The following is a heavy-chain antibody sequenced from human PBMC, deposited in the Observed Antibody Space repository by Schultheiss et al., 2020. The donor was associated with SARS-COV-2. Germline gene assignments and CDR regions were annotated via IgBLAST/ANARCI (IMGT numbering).Heavy chain of an antibody. J-gene: IGHJ5*02. CDR3: ARNHYGSGSDWFDP. Sequence: GSLRLSCTVSGGSISSSSYYWGWIRQPPGKGLEWIGSIYYSGSTYYNPSLKSRVTISVDTSKNQFSLKLSSVTAADTAVYYCARNHYGSGSDWFDPWGQGTLVTVSS. CDR1: GGSISSSSYY. D-gene: IGHD3-10*01. V-gene: IGHV4-39*01. CDR2: IYYSGST.